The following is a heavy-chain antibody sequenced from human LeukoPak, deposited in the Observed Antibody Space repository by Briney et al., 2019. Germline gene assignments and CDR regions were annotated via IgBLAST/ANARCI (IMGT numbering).Heavy chain of an antibody. CDR2: IYYSGST. D-gene: IGHD6-19*01. CDR3: ARHESGYSSGWFDAFDI. J-gene: IGHJ3*02. CDR1: GGSISSSSYY. Sequence: KPSETLSLTCTVSGGSISSSSYYWGWIRQPPGKGLEWIGSIYYSGSTYYNPSLKSRVTISVDTSKNQFSLKLSSVTAADTAVYYCARHESGYSSGWFDAFDIWGQGTMVTFSS. V-gene: IGHV4-39*01.